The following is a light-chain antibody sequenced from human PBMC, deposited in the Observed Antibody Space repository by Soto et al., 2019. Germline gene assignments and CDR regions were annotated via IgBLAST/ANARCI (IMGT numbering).Light chain of an antibody. CDR2: DVS. V-gene: IGKV1-13*02. CDR1: QGISSA. Sequence: AIQLTQSPSSLSASVGDRVTITCRASQGISSALAWYQQKPGKSPNLLIYDVSSLESGVPSRFSGSGSGTDFTLTISSLLPEAFATYYCQQFNTYPALTFGGGTKVEIK. CDR3: QQFNTYPALT. J-gene: IGKJ4*01.